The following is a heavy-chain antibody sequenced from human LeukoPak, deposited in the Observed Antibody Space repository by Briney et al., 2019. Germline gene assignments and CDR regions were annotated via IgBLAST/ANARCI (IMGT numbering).Heavy chain of an antibody. D-gene: IGHD2-15*01. V-gene: IGHV4-38-2*02. CDR2: IYHSGST. CDR1: GYSISSGYY. Sequence: PSETLSLTCAVSGYSISSGYYWGWIRQPPGKGLEWIGSIYHSGSTYYNPSLKSRVTISVDTSKNQFSLKLSSVTAADTAVYYCARDLVGRYCSGGSCYDNWFDPWGQGTLVTVSS. J-gene: IGHJ5*02. CDR3: ARDLVGRYCSGGSCYDNWFDP.